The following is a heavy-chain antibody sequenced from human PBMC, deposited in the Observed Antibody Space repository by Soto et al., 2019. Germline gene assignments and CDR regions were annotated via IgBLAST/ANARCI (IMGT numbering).Heavy chain of an antibody. CDR1: GFTFSSYA. V-gene: IGHV3-23*01. D-gene: IGHD3-3*01. Sequence: WGSLRLSCAASGFTFSSYAMSWVRQAPGKGLEWVSAISGSGGSTYYADSVKGRFTISRDNSKNTLYLQMNSLRAEDTAVYYCAKGLRFLEWLWSLRLGGMDVWGQGTTVTVSS. J-gene: IGHJ6*02. CDR3: AKGLRFLEWLWSLRLGGMDV. CDR2: ISGSGGST.